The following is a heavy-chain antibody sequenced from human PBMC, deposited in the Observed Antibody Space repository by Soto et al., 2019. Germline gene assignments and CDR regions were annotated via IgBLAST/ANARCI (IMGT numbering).Heavy chain of an antibody. D-gene: IGHD2-15*01. J-gene: IGHJ4*02. CDR2: ISSSSSYI. CDR1: GFTFSSYS. Sequence: EVQLVESGGGLVKPGGSLRLSCAASGFTFSSYSMNWVRQAPGKGLEWVSSISSSSSYIYYADSVKGRFTISRDNAKNSLYLQMNSLRAEDMAVYYCARADCSGGSCLDYWGQGTLVTVSS. V-gene: IGHV3-21*01. CDR3: ARADCSGGSCLDY.